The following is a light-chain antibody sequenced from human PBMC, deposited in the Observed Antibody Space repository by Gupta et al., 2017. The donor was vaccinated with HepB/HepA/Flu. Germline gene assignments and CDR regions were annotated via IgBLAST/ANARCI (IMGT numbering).Light chain of an antibody. CDR3: QQYGYTPLT. CDR2: AAS. V-gene: IGKV3-20*01. J-gene: IGKJ4*01. CDR1: QSITNNF. Sequence: VLAQSPRTLPLSPGERATLSCRASQSITNNFLAWYQQKPGQAPRLLIYAASSRAAGIPDRFSGSGSGTDFSLTISSLEPEDFAIYYCQQYGYTPLTFGGGTKVEIK.